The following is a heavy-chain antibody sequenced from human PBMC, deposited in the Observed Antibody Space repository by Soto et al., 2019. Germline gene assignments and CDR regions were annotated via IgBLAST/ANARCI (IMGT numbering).Heavy chain of an antibody. D-gene: IGHD3-9*01. J-gene: IGHJ5*02. CDR3: AHSPGWLLASTWFAP. CDR1: GFSLSTSVVG. CDR2: IYWNDDK. V-gene: IGHV2-5*01. Sequence: SGPTLVNPTQTLTLTCTFSGFSLSTSVVGVGWIRHPPGKALEWLSVIYWNDDKRYSPALKSRITITKDTSKNQVVLTMHNMAPVDTATYYCAHSPGWLLASTWFAPWGQGTLVTVSS.